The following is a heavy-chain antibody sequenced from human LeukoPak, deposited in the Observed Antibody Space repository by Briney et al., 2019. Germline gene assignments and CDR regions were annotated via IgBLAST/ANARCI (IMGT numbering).Heavy chain of an antibody. J-gene: IGHJ3*02. CDR1: GFTLKIYP. CDR2: ISHDGSDK. D-gene: IGHD4-17*01. Sequence: PGGSLRLSCAASGFTLKIYPMHWVRQTPGKGLEWQSVISHDGSDKNNADSVKGRFIISRDNSKNTVFLQLNSLRPEDTAMYYCAREGVQTTVDAFDIWGLGTMVIVSS. V-gene: IGHV3-30*04. CDR3: AREGVQTTVDAFDI.